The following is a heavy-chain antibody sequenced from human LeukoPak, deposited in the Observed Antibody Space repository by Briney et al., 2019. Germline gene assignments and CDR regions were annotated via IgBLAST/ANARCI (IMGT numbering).Heavy chain of an antibody. CDR1: GFSFSSYD. J-gene: IGHJ4*02. Sequence: SGGSLRLSCEASGFSFSSYDMSWVRQAPGKGLEWVSVISGSGGNTYYADSVKGRFTISRDNSKNTLYLQMNSLRAEDTAVYFCARQQQQLWYDWGQGTLVTVSS. CDR3: ARQQQQLWYD. CDR2: ISGSGGNT. D-gene: IGHD5-18*01. V-gene: IGHV3-23*01.